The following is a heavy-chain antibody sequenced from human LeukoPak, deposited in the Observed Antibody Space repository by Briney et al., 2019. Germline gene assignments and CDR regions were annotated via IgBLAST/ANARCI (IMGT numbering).Heavy chain of an antibody. V-gene: IGHV1-69*04. D-gene: IGHD3-22*01. Sequence: ASVKVSCKASGGTFSSYAISWVRQAPGQGLEWMGRIIPILGIANYAQKFQGRVTITADKSTSTAYMELSSLRSEDTAVYYCARLATYYYDSSGYYRDYWGQGTLVTVSS. J-gene: IGHJ4*02. CDR1: GGTFSSYA. CDR3: ARLATYYYDSSGYYRDY. CDR2: IIPILGIA.